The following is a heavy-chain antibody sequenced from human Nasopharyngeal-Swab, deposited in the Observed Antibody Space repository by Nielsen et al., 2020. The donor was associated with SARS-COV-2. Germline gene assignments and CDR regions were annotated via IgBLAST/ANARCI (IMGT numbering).Heavy chain of an antibody. D-gene: IGHD6-13*01. J-gene: IGHJ4*02. CDR1: GFTFSSYN. Sequence: GGSLRLSCAASGFTFSSYNMNWVRQAPGKGLEWVSSISGSSTYIYYADSVKGRFTISRDNAKNSLYLQVNSLRAEDTAVYYCAREGYSSSWSVYYFDYWGQGTLVTVSS. CDR2: ISGSSTYI. CDR3: AREGYSSSWSVYYFDY. V-gene: IGHV3-21*01.